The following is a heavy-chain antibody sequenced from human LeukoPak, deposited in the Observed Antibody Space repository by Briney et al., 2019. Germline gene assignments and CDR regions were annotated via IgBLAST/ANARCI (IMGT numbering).Heavy chain of an antibody. CDR1: GFTFSSYW. D-gene: IGHD3-22*01. V-gene: IGHV3-74*01. Sequence: PGGSLRLSCAASGFTFSSYWMHWVRQAPGKGLVWVSRINSDGSSTSYADSVKGRFTISRDNAKNTLYLQMNSLRAEDTAVYYCARVSSPLQTYYYDSSGDYYFDYWGQGTLVTVSS. CDR2: INSDGSST. CDR3: ARVSSPLQTYYYDSSGDYYFDY. J-gene: IGHJ4*02.